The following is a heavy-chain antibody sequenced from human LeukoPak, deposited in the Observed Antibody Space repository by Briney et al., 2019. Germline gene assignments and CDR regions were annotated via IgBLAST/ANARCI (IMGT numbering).Heavy chain of an antibody. Sequence: ASVKVSCKASGYTFTSYGISWVRQAPGQGLEWMGWISAYNGNTNYAQKLQGRVTMTTDTSTSTAYMELRSLRSDDTAVYYCARARAGPNDLWFGELSSIGGATDFDYWGQGTLVTVSS. V-gene: IGHV1-18*01. CDR2: ISAYNGNT. CDR1: GYTFTSYG. D-gene: IGHD3-10*01. J-gene: IGHJ4*02. CDR3: ARARAGPNDLWFGELSSIGGATDFDY.